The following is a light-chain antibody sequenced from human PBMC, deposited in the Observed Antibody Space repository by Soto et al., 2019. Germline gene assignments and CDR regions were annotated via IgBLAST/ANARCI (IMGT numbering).Light chain of an antibody. CDR3: HQYIDSPHT. CDR1: QSITNRY. Sequence: EIVLTQSPDTLSLSPGERATFSCRATQSITNRYVAWYQQKAGQAPRLLIYGASTRATGIPDRFSGSGSGTDFTLSITRLEPEDFAVYYCHQYIDSPHTFGQGTNLEIK. CDR2: GAS. V-gene: IGKV3-20*01. J-gene: IGKJ2*01.